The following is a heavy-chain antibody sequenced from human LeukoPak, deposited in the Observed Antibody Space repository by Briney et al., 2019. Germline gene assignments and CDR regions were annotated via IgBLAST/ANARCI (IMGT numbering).Heavy chain of an antibody. CDR3: ARDGYSFGHDFDY. Sequence: GGSLRLSCAASGFTFSSYWMHWVRHTPGKGLVWASRIKGDGSSTSYADSVKGRFTISRDNAKNTLYLQMNSLRAEDTAVYYCARDGYSFGHDFDYWGQGTLVTVSS. V-gene: IGHV3-74*01. D-gene: IGHD5-18*01. CDR2: IKGDGSST. CDR1: GFTFSSYW. J-gene: IGHJ4*02.